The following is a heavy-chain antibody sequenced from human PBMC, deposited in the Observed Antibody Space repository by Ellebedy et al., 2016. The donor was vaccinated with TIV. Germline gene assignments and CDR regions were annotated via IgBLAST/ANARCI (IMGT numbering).Heavy chain of an antibody. Sequence: SLKISXEASGFNFDDNAMHWVRQAPGKGLEWVSRIIWIGENPAYVDSVKGRFTISRDNAKNSLYLQMNSLRAEDTAVYYCARDGMIWGVCDYWGQGTLVTVSS. CDR2: IIWIGENP. D-gene: IGHD3-10*01. CDR1: GFNFDDNA. CDR3: ARDGMIWGVCDY. V-gene: IGHV3-9*01. J-gene: IGHJ4*02.